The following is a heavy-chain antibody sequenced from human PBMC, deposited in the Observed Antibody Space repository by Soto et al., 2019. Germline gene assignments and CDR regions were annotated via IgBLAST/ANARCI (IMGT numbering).Heavy chain of an antibody. D-gene: IGHD3-3*01. CDR2: INGDGDVK. V-gene: IGHV3-48*03. J-gene: IGHJ5*01. CDR3: ARLSGDGFWKSYSPYNLFES. CDR1: GFAFANYE. Sequence: GGSLRLSCAASGFAFANYEMHWVRQAPGKGLDWVAYINGDGDVKYYADSVEGRFTISRDNAKNALFLQMDNLRAEDTAIYYCARLSGDGFWKSYSPYNLFESWGQGALVTVSS.